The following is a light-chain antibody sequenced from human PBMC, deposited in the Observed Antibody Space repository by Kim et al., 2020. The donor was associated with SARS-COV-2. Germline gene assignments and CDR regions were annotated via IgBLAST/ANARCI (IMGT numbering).Light chain of an antibody. CDR3: YSAADNNKGV. V-gene: IGLV3-27*01. CDR2: KDS. J-gene: IGLJ3*02. Sequence: VSPGQTARITCSGDVLAKKYARWFQQKPGQAPVLVIYKDSERPSGIPGRFSGSSSGTTVTLTISGAQVEDEADYYCYSAADNNKGVFGGGTQLTVL. CDR1: VLAKKY.